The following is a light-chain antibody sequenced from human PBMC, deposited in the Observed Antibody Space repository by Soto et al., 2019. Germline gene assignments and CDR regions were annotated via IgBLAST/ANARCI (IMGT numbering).Light chain of an antibody. Sequence: DIQMTQSPSSLSASIGDRVTITCQASPDISNSLNWYQQKSGKAPKLLMYDVSNLEPGVPSRFSGRRSGTDFTFTISGLQPEDFATYFCQQYHCLPLTFGGGTKLE. CDR2: DVS. J-gene: IGKJ4*01. V-gene: IGKV1-33*01. CDR3: QQYHCLPLT. CDR1: PDISNS.